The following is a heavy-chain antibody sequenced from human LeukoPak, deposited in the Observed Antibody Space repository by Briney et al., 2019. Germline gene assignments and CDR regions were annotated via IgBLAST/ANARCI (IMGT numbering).Heavy chain of an antibody. J-gene: IGHJ4*02. CDR1: GFTFSNYA. CDR2: ISGSGGST. V-gene: IGHV3-23*01. CDR3: AKDLVSTEGIYYDSSGYPTPLDY. D-gene: IGHD3-22*01. Sequence: GGSLRLSCAASGFTFSNYAMSWVRQAPGKGLEWVSTISGSGGSTYYADSVKGRFTISRDNSKNTLYLQMNSLRAEDTAVYYCAKDLVSTEGIYYDSSGYPTPLDYWGQGTLVTVSS.